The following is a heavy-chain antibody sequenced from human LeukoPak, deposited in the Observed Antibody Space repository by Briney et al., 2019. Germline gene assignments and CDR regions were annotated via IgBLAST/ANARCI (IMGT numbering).Heavy chain of an antibody. J-gene: IGHJ6*03. CDR1: GGSISSGSYY. CDR3: ARIAGSGSYPYYYYMDV. V-gene: IGHV4-61*02. CDR2: IYTSGST. Sequence: PSQTLSLTCTVSGGSISSGSYYWSWIRQPTGKGLEWIGRIYTSGSTNYNPSLKSRVTISVDTSKNQFSLKLSSVTAADTAVYYCARIAGSGSYPYYYYMDVWGKGTTVTISS. D-gene: IGHD3-10*01.